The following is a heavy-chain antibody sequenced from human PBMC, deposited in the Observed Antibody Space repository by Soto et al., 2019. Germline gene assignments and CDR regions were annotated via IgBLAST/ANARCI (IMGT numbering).Heavy chain of an antibody. V-gene: IGHV2-5*01. D-gene: IGHD6-6*01. CDR3: AHRQDSSSSSKGGYYYYYGMDV. CDR2: IYWNDDK. CDR1: GFSLSTSGVR. Sequence: SGPTLVNPTQTLTLTCTFSGFSLSTSGVRVGWIRQPPGKALEWLALIYWNDDKRYSPSLKSRLTITKDTSKNQVVLTMTNMDPVDTATYYCAHRQDSSSSSKGGYYYYYGMDVWGQGT. J-gene: IGHJ6*02.